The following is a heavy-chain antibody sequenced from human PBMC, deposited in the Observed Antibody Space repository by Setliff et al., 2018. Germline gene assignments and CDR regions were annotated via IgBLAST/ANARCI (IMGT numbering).Heavy chain of an antibody. CDR1: GGSISSSSYY. Sequence: SETLSLTCTVSGGSISSSSYYWGWIRQPPGKGLEWIGSIYYSGSTYYNPSLKSRVTISVDTSKNRFSLKLSSVTAADTAVYYCARDVRVASSSWFQGYFDYWGQGTLVTVSS. CDR3: ARDVRVASSSWFQGYFDY. J-gene: IGHJ4*02. CDR2: IYYSGST. D-gene: IGHD6-13*01. V-gene: IGHV4-39*07.